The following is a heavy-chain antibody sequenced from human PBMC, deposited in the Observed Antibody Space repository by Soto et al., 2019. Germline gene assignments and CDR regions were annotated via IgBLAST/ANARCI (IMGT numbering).Heavy chain of an antibody. Sequence: ASVKVSCKASGYTFNNYDIHWVRQAPGHGLEWNGWMNPNSGNTGYAQNFRGRVTMTQNTAIGTAYMELSSLRSDDTATYYCTRAYGAETFDFWGQGTRVTVSS. V-gene: IGHV1-8*02. CDR1: GYTFNNYD. CDR2: MNPNSGNT. J-gene: IGHJ5*01. D-gene: IGHD3-10*01. CDR3: TRAYGAETFDF.